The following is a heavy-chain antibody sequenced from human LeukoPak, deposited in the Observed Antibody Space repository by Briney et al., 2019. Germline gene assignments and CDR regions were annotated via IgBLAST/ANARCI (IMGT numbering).Heavy chain of an antibody. J-gene: IGHJ3*02. D-gene: IGHD2-2*03. V-gene: IGHV4-39*07. CDR2: INHSGST. CDR3: ARPIGFKNAFDI. CDR1: GGSIRSSYYY. Sequence: SETLSLTCTVSGGSIRSSYYYWGWIRQPPGKGLEWIGEINHSGSTNYNPSLKSRVTISVDTSKNQFSLKLSSVTAADTAVYYCARPIGFKNAFDIWGQGTMVTVSS.